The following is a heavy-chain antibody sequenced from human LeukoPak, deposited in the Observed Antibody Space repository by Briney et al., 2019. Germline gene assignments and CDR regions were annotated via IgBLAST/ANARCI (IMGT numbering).Heavy chain of an antibody. CDR1: GFTFSSYA. CDR2: ISYDGSNK. J-gene: IGHJ4*02. Sequence: PGGSLRLSCAASGFTFSSYAMHWVHQAPGKGLEWVAVISYDGSNKYYADSVKGRFTISRDNSKNTLCLQMNSLRAEDTAVYYCATPSPYYDFWSGPFDYWGQGTLVTVSS. D-gene: IGHD3-3*01. CDR3: ATPSPYYDFWSGPFDY. V-gene: IGHV3-30*01.